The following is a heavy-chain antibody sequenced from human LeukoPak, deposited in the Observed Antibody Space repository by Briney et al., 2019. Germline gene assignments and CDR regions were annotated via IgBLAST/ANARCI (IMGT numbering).Heavy chain of an antibody. CDR2: INHSGST. V-gene: IGHV4-34*01. CDR3: ALGQVVPAASAAFDI. D-gene: IGHD2-2*01. J-gene: IGHJ3*02. Sequence: KPSETLSLTCAVYGGSFSGYYWSWIRQPPGKGLEWIGEINHSGSTNYNPPLKSRVTISVDTSKNQFSLKLSSVTAADTAVYYCALGQVVPAASAAFDIWGQGTMVTVSS. CDR1: GGSFSGYY.